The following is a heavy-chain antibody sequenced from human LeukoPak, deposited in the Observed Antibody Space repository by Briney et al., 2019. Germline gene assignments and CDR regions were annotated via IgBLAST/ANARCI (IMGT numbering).Heavy chain of an antibody. CDR3: AKDRSPRVARDAFDI. CDR1: GFSFSSHS. V-gene: IGHV3-21*04. J-gene: IGHJ3*02. D-gene: IGHD5-12*01. CDR2: VSSSSSFI. Sequence: GGSLRLSCAASGFSFSSHSMNWVRQAPGKGLEWVSSVSSSSSFIYYADSVKGRFTISRDNAKKSLYLQMNSLRAEDTAVYYCAKDRSPRVARDAFDIWGQGTMVTVSS.